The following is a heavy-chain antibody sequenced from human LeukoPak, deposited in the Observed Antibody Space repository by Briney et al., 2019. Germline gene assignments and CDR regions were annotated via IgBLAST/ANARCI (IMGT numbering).Heavy chain of an antibody. CDR3: ARGWVYCSSTSCPYYYYYMDV. D-gene: IGHD2-2*01. CDR2: INPNSGGT. CDR1: GYTFTDYY. V-gene: IGHV1-2*02. Sequence: ASVKVSCKASGYTFTDYYMHWVRPAPGQGLEWMGWINPNSGGTNYAQKFQGRVTMTRDTSISTAYMELSRLRSDDTAVYYCARGWVYCSSTSCPYYYYYMDVWGKGTTVTVSS. J-gene: IGHJ6*03.